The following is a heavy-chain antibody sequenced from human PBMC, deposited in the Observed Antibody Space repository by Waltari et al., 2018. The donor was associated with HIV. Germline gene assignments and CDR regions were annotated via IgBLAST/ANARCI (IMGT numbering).Heavy chain of an antibody. V-gene: IGHV3-30*02. J-gene: IGHJ6*02. D-gene: IGHD4-4*01. CDR2: MRYDVTNK. CDR1: GFTFTGYD. Sequence: QVQLVESGGGVVQPGGSLRLSCAASGFTFTGYDIHWVRQAPGKGLEWVAFMRYDVTNKDYAESVKGRFTISRDNSKNSRYLQMNSLRAEDTALYYCAKEGATLTTSAYFYYYGMDVWGQGTTVTVSS. CDR3: AKEGATLTTSAYFYYYGMDV.